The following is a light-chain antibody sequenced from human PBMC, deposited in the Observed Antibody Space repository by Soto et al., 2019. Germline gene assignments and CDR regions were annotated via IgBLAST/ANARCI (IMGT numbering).Light chain of an antibody. V-gene: IGKV1-9*01. Sequence: DIQLTQSPSFLSASVGDTVTITCRASQGVSSHLAWYQQKPGKAPNLLIHEASTLQSGVPSRFSGSGSGTEFTLTVSSLQPDDFATYFCQQLTSYPITFGGGTKVEIK. CDR3: QQLTSYPIT. J-gene: IGKJ4*01. CDR1: QGVSSH. CDR2: EAS.